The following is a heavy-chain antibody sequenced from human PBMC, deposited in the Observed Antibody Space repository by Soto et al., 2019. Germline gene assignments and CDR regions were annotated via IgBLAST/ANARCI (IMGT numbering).Heavy chain of an antibody. Sequence: QVQLVESGGGVVQPGRSLRLSCAASGFTFSSYGMHWVRQAPGKGLEWVAVIWYDGSNKYYADSVNGRFTISRDNSKNTLYLQMNSLRAEDTAVYYCARDVLSCGGDCNYFDYWGQGTLVTVSS. D-gene: IGHD2-21*02. CDR1: GFTFSSYG. CDR2: IWYDGSNK. V-gene: IGHV3-33*01. CDR3: ARDVLSCGGDCNYFDY. J-gene: IGHJ4*02.